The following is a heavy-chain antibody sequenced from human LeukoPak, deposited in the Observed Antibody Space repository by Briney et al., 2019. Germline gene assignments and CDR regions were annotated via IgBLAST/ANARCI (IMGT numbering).Heavy chain of an antibody. V-gene: IGHV1-3*01. CDR3: ARSYYDSSGYYYWFDP. Sequence: ASVKVSCKASGYTFTSHAMHWVRQAPGQRLEWMGWINAGNGNTKYSQKFQGRVTITRDTSASTAYMELSSLRSEDTAVYYCARSYYDSSGYYYWFDPWGQGTLVTVSS. CDR1: GYTFTSHA. D-gene: IGHD3-22*01. J-gene: IGHJ5*02. CDR2: INAGNGNT.